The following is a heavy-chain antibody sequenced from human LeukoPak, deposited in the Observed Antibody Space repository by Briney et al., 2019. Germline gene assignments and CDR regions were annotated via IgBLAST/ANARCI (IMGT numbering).Heavy chain of an antibody. J-gene: IGHJ4*02. Sequence: GGSLRLSCAASGFTLSSYAMSWVRQAPGKGLEWVSAISGSGGSTYYADSVKGRFTISRDNSKNTQYLQMNSLRAEDTAVYYCAKDLEVVVVVAATFDYWGQGTLVTVSS. CDR1: GFTLSSYA. V-gene: IGHV3-23*01. CDR3: AKDLEVVVVVAATFDY. CDR2: ISGSGGST. D-gene: IGHD2-15*01.